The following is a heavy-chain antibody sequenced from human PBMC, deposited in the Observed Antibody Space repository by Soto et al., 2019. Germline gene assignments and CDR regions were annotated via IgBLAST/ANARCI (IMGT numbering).Heavy chain of an antibody. Sequence: QVKLVQSGTEVKKPGASIKVSCKASGYSFVTSDMTWVRQAPGPGLEWMGWISVYNGNTNYDQKLQDRVTMTTDTSTNTAYLEVRNLRSDDTAVYYCARAGQYYDASGYADWGQGTLVTVSS. CDR2: ISVYNGNT. CDR3: ARAGQYYDASGYAD. CDR1: GYSFVTSD. V-gene: IGHV1-18*01. D-gene: IGHD3-22*01. J-gene: IGHJ4*02.